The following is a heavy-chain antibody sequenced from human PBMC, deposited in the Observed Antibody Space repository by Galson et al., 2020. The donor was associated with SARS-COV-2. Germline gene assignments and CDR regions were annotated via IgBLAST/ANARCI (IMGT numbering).Heavy chain of an antibody. CDR2: INSDESRI. D-gene: IGHD1-1*01. CDR3: ARVHPLGGGGSYFDS. V-gene: IGHV3-74*03. J-gene: IGHJ4*02. CDR1: GFTFSSYW. Sequence: GGSLRLSCVASGFTFSSYWMHWVRQSPGRGLVWVSRINSDESRIQYDDSVKGRFTISSDNAKSTLYLQMNSLRAEDTAVYYCARVHPLGGGGSYFDSWGQGILVTVSS.